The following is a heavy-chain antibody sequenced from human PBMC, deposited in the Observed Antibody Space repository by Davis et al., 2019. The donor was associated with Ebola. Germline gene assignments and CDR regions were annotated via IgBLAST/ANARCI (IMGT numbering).Heavy chain of an antibody. CDR3: AKARTTATTYNWDLDL. J-gene: IGHJ2*01. CDR2: IFGART. CDR1: GFSVSNYA. D-gene: IGHD4-17*01. V-gene: IGHV3-23*01. Sequence: GESLKISCAASGFSVSNYAMTWVRQAPGKGLDWVSGIFGARTFYADSVKGRFTISRDTSKNTLHLQMNSLKAEDTAEYFCAKARTTATTYNWDLDLWGRGTLVTVSS.